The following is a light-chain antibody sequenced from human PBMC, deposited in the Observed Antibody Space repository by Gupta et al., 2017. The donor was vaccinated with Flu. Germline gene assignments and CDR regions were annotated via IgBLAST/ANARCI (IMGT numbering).Light chain of an antibody. CDR1: QSIRSRT. V-gene: IGKV3-20*01. CDR3: QQDSSSPIT. J-gene: IGKJ4*01. Sequence: GTLFLSPGERVTLSCRASQSIRSRTLAWYQQKPGQAPRLLIYGTSSRATGIPDNFSGSGSGTDFNLTISRLEPEDFAVYYCQQDSSSPITFGGGTKVEIK. CDR2: GTS.